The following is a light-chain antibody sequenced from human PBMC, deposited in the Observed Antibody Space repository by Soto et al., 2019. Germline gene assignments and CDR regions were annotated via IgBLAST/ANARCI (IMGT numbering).Light chain of an antibody. V-gene: IGKV3-15*01. CDR1: QDIRWF. CDR3: LQYNNWPQFA. J-gene: IGKJ2*01. CDR2: GAS. Sequence: EIVMTQSPATLSVSPGERATLSCRASQDIRWFLGWYQQRPGQAPRLLIYGASTRATGIPARFSGSGSGTEFTLTISSLQSEDSAVYYCLQYNNWPQFAFGQGTKLEIK.